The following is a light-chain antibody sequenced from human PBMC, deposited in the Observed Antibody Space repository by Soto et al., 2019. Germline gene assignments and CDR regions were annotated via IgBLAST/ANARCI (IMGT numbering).Light chain of an antibody. J-gene: IGLJ2*01. CDR2: SNN. Sequence: QSVLTQPPSASGTPGQRVTISCSGSSSNIGSNTVNWYQQLPGTAPKLLIYSNNQRPSGVPDRFSGSKSGISASLAISGLQSADEDYYYCAACDDSLNGMVCGGRTQLTV. V-gene: IGLV1-44*01. CDR1: SSNIGSNT. CDR3: AACDDSLNGMV.